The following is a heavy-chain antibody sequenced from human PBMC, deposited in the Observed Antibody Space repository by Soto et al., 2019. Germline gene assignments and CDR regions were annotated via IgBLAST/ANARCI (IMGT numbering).Heavy chain of an antibody. J-gene: IGHJ4*02. CDR2: IYYSGST. CDR1: GGSISSSSYY. Sequence: QLQLQESGPGLVKPSETLSLTCTVSGGSISSSSYYWGWIRQPPGKGLEWTGSIYYSGSTYYNPSLKSRVTISVDTSKNQFSLKLSSVTAADTAVYYCARRPDDSGYYFDYWGQGTLVTVSS. D-gene: IGHD3-22*01. CDR3: ARRPDDSGYYFDY. V-gene: IGHV4-39*01.